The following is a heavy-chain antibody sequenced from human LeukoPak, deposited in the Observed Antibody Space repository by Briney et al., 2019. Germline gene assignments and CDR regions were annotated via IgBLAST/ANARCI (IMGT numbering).Heavy chain of an antibody. CDR1: GYTFTSYD. CDR2: MNPNSGNT. D-gene: IGHD6-19*01. Sequence: ASVNVSCKASGYTFTSYDINWVRQATGQGLEWMGWMNPNSGNTGYAQKFQGRVTMTRNTSISTAYMELSSLRSEDTAVYYCARDPSNRSGWYGWFDPWGQGTLVTVSS. V-gene: IGHV1-8*01. J-gene: IGHJ5*02. CDR3: ARDPSNRSGWYGWFDP.